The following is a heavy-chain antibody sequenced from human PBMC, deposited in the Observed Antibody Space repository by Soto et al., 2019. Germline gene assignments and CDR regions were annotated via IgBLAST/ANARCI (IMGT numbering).Heavy chain of an antibody. CDR2: IFPIFCPE. D-gene: IGHD6-19*01. CDR3: ARGLEYSTGWHYFDY. V-gene: IGHV1-69*01. Sequence: QVRPVQSGPEVRKPRFSVKVSCKASGGTYSTSAISWVRQSPGQGLEWMGGIFPIFCPEKYAPKFQSRVIISADESTNTFYMELGSLRSEDTAVYYCARGLEYSTGWHYFDYWGQGTLVTVAS. CDR1: GGTYSTSA. J-gene: IGHJ4*02.